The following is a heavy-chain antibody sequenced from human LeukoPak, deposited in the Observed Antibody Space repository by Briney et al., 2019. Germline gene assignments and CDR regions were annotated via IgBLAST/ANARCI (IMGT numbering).Heavy chain of an antibody. CDR3: ARVDWFGELSYFDY. J-gene: IGHJ4*02. CDR2: INAGNGNT. V-gene: IGHV1-3*01. D-gene: IGHD3-10*01. CDR1: GYTFTSYA. Sequence: GASVKVSCKASGYTFTSYAMHWVRQAPGLRLEWMGWINAGNGNTKYSQKFQGRVTITGDTSASTAYMELSSLRSEDTAVYYCARVDWFGELSYFDYWGQGTLVTVSS.